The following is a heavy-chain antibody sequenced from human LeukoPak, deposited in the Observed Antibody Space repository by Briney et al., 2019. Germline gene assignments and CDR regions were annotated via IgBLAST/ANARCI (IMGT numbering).Heavy chain of an antibody. CDR2: ITISGHTK. Sequence: GGPLRLSCAASGFALSTYEMNWVRQAPGKGLEWIADITISGHTKNYADSVKGRFTISRDNARTSLYLQMNSLRVEDTGVYYCARGDPHADLWGQGTLVTVSS. CDR1: GFALSTYE. CDR3: ARGDPHADL. V-gene: IGHV3-48*03. J-gene: IGHJ5*02.